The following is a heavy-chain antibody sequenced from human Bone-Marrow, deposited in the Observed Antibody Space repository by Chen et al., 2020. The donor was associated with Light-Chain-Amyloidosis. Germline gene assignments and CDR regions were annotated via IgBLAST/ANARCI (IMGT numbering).Heavy chain of an antibody. CDR2: INADGTEE. CDR1: GFIFTNYW. Sequence: VQLVESEGGLVQPGGSLRLSCAASGFIFTNYWMTWVCQAPGEGLEWVANINADGTEEYYMDSVKGRFTVSRDNANHLLFLQMSGLRAEDTAVYFCARRRDLDSWGQGTLVTVSS. V-gene: IGHV3-7*01. CDR3: ARRRDLDS. J-gene: IGHJ4*02.